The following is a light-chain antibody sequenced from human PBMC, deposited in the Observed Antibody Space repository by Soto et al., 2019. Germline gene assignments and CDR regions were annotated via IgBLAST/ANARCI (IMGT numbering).Light chain of an antibody. J-gene: IGKJ3*01. CDR2: YAS. CDR1: HDIGNY. V-gene: IGKV1-33*01. Sequence: DIQMTQSPSSLSASVGDRVTTTCLASHDIGNYLNWYQQKPGKAPKLLIYYASNLETGVSSRFSGSGSGTDFTFTISSLQPEDIATYFCQQYENLPRFIFGPGTKVDIK. CDR3: QQYENLPRFI.